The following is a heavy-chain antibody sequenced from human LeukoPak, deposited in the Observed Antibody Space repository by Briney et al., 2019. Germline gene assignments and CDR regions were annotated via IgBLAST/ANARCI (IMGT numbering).Heavy chain of an antibody. CDR2: ISSSGSYI. J-gene: IGHJ4*02. D-gene: IGHD5-12*01. Sequence: GGSLRLSCVSSGFTFSSYSMNWVRQAPGKGLEWVSSISSSGSYIYYADSVKGRFTISRDNAKNSLYLQMNSLRAEDTAVYYCASPIVATMSPRNYWGQGTLVTVSS. CDR3: ASPIVATMSPRNY. CDR1: GFTFSSYS. V-gene: IGHV3-21*01.